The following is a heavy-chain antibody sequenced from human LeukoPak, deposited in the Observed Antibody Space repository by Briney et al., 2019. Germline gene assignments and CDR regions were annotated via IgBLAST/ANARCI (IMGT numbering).Heavy chain of an antibody. J-gene: IGHJ4*02. CDR2: IYYSGST. CDR3: ARGHHYYDSSGYLYYFDY. CDR1: GGSISSYY. V-gene: IGHV4-59*01. D-gene: IGHD3-22*01. Sequence: PSETLSLTCTVSGGSISSYYWSWNRQPPGKGLEWIGYIYYSGSTNYNPSLKSRVTISVDTSKNQFSLKLSSVTAADTAVYYCARGHHYYDSSGYLYYFDYWGQGTLVTVSS.